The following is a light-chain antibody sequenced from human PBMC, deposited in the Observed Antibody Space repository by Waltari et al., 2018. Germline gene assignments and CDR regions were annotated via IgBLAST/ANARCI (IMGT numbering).Light chain of an antibody. CDR3: LQHNSYPLT. J-gene: IGKJ4*01. Sequence: DIQMTQSPSSLSASVGDTVPITCRASQGSSNYLNWFQQKPGKAPKLLIYAASSLESGVPSRFSGSGSGTEFTLTISRLQPEDFATYYCLQHNSYPLTFGGGTKVEIK. CDR1: QGSSNY. CDR2: AAS. V-gene: IGKV1-17*01.